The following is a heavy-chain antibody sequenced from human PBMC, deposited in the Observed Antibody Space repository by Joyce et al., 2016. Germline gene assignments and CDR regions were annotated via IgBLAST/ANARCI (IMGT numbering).Heavy chain of an antibody. J-gene: IGHJ4*02. Sequence: QVQLVESGGGVVQPGRSLRLSCSASGFAFGSHGMHWVRQAPGKGPEWVEVISFDSTHRYYGDSVKGRFTVSRDNSKKTLFLQMDSLRAEDTAVYYCAKDPHYRDYKGYFDSWGQGTLVIVSS. CDR3: AKDPHYRDYKGYFDS. V-gene: IGHV3-30*18. CDR2: ISFDSTHR. CDR1: GFAFGSHG. D-gene: IGHD4-17*01.